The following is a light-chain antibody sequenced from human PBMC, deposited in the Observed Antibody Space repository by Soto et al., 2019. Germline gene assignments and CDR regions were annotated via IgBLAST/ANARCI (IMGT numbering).Light chain of an antibody. J-gene: IGKJ5*01. V-gene: IGKV3D-11*01. CDR2: DAS. CDR1: QYVSSSS. CDR3: QQRSNWQVT. Sequence: EIVLTQSPGTLSLSPGERAALSCRASQYVSSSSLAWYQQKPGQAPRLLIYDASNRATGIPARFSGSGSGTDFTLTISSLEPEDFAVYYCQQRSNWQVTFGQGTRLEIK.